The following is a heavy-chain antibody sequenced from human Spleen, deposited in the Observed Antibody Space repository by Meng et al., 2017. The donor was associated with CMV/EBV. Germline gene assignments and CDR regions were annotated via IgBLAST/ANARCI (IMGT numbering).Heavy chain of an antibody. D-gene: IGHD6-6*01. J-gene: IGHJ6*02. CDR1: GGTFSNYA. V-gene: IGHV1-69*10. CDR2: IIPILGIA. CDR3: ARDREQLVGYYYYGMDV. Sequence: SVKVSCKASGGTFSNYAIRWVRQVPGQGLEWMGGIIPILGIANYAQKFQGRVTITADKSTSTAYMELSRLRSEDTAVYYCARDREQLVGYYYYGMDVWGQGTTVTVSS.